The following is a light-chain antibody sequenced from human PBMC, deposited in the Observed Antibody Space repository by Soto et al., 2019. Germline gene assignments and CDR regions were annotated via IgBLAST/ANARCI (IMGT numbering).Light chain of an antibody. Sequence: DIQLTQSPSFLSASVGDRVTITCRASQGIKSHLAWYQQKPGKAPKLLIYAASTLQSGVPSRFSGGGSGTEFTLTISSLQTEDFANYYCQRHDNYPLSFGGGTKVEIK. V-gene: IGKV1-9*01. CDR3: QRHDNYPLS. CDR2: AAS. J-gene: IGKJ4*01. CDR1: QGIKSH.